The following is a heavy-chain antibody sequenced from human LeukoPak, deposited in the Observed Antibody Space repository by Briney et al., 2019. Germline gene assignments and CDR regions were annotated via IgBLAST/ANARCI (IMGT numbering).Heavy chain of an antibody. V-gene: IGHV4-34*01. J-gene: IGHJ6*03. CDR1: GASISSYY. CDR2: INHSGST. Sequence: RASETLSLTCTVSGASISSYYWSWIRQPPGKGLEWIGEINHSGSTNYNPSLKSRVTISVDTSKNQFSLKLSSVTAADTAVYYCARATEQQLVYLYYYYYYMDVWGKGTTVTVSS. D-gene: IGHD6-13*01. CDR3: ARATEQQLVYLYYYYYYMDV.